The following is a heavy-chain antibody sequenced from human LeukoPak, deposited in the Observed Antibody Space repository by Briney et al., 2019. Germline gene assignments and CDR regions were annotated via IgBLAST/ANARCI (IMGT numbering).Heavy chain of an antibody. J-gene: IGHJ4*02. Sequence: GGSLRLSCVASGFTFNNYAMTWVRQAPGKGLEWVSAISGSGYSTYYADSVKGRFTISRDNSKNTLYLQMNSLRAEDTAVYYCAKGSSGSYYTLFDYWGQGTLVTVSS. D-gene: IGHD1-26*01. CDR3: AKGSSGSYYTLFDY. CDR2: ISGSGYST. CDR1: GFTFNNYA. V-gene: IGHV3-23*01.